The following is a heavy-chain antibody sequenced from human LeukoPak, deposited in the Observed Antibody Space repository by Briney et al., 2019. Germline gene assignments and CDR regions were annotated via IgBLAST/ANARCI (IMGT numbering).Heavy chain of an antibody. J-gene: IGHJ4*02. D-gene: IGHD3-22*01. V-gene: IGHV4-4*07. CDR1: GGSISSYY. CDR2: IYTSGST. Sequence: SETLSLTCTVSGGSISSYYWSWIRQPAGKGLEWIGRIYTSGSTNYNPSLKSRVTMSVDTSKNQFSLKLSSVTAADTAVYYCARNTYYYDSSGYYYYLDYWGQGTLVAVSS. CDR3: ARNTYYYDSSGYYYYLDY.